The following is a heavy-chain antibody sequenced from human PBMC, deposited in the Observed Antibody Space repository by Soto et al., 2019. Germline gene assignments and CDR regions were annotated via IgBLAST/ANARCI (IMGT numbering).Heavy chain of an antibody. CDR1: GYSFTSYW. CDR2: IDPSDSYT. Sequence: GESLKISCKGSGYSFTSYWISWVRQMLGKGLEWMGRIDPSDSYTNYSPSFQGHVTISADKSISTAYLQWSSLKASDTAMYYCARPFSYYGSGSYYNSYGMDVWGQGTTVTVSS. V-gene: IGHV5-10-1*01. D-gene: IGHD3-10*01. CDR3: ARPFSYYGSGSYYNSYGMDV. J-gene: IGHJ6*02.